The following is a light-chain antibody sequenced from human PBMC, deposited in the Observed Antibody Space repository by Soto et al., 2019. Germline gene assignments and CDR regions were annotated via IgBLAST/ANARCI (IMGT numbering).Light chain of an antibody. V-gene: IGLV2-14*01. CDR2: DVS. J-gene: IGLJ2*01. CDR3: SSYTSSSTLV. Sequence: QSALTQPASVSGSPGQSITISCTGTSSDVGCYNYVSWYQQHPGKAPKLMIYDVSNRPSGVSNRFSGSKSGITASLTISGLQAEYEADYYCSSYTSSSTLVFGGGTKLTVL. CDR1: SSDVGCYNY.